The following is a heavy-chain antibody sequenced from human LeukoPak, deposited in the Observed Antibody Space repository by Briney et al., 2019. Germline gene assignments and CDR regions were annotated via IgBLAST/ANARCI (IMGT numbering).Heavy chain of an antibody. CDR3: ARDRGGVGYNWFDP. Sequence: ASVKVSCKASGYTFTGYYMHWVRQAPGQGLEWMGWINPNRGGTNYAQKFQGRVTMTRDTSISTAYMELSRLRSEDTAVYYCARDRGGVGYNWFDPWGQGTLVTVSS. J-gene: IGHJ5*02. D-gene: IGHD1-26*01. CDR1: GYTFTGYY. V-gene: IGHV1-2*02. CDR2: INPNRGGT.